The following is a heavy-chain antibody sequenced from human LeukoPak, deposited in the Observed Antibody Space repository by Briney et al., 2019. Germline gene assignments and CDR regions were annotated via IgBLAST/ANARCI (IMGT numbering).Heavy chain of an antibody. CDR2: IYYRGST. D-gene: IGHD3-10*01. J-gene: IGHJ4*02. CDR3: ARLFLRFGEFSFDY. CDR1: GGSISNSSFY. V-gene: IGHV4-39*02. Sequence: SETLSLTCTVSGGSISNSSFYWGWIRQPPGKGLEWIGNIYYRGSTYYNSSLKSRVSISVDTSKNYFSLKVSSVTAADTAVYYCARLFLRFGEFSFDYWGQGTLVTVSS.